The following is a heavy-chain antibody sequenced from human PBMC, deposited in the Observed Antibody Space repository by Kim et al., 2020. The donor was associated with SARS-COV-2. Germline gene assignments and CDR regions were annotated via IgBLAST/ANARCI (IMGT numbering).Heavy chain of an antibody. CDR3: ARARDYYGSGSYYYYYYGMDV. V-gene: IGHV1-69*13. D-gene: IGHD3-10*01. CDR2: IIPIFGTA. J-gene: IGHJ6*02. CDR1: GGTFSSYA. Sequence: SVKVSCKASGGTFSSYAISWVRQAPGQGLEWMGGIIPIFGTANYAQKFQGRVTITADESTSTAYMELSSLRSEDTAVYYCARARDYYGSGSYYYYYYGMDVWGQGTTVTVSS.